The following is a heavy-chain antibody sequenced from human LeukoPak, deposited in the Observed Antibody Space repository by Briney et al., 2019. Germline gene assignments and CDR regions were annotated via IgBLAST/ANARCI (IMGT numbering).Heavy chain of an antibody. CDR1: GGTFSSYA. J-gene: IGHJ4*02. CDR2: INPNSGGT. D-gene: IGHD3-10*01. CDR3: ARGGSVRGGGANY. V-gene: IGHV1-2*02. Sequence: ASVKVSCKASGGTFSSYAISWVRQAPGQGLEWMGWINPNSGGTNYAQKFQGRVTMTRDTSISTAYMELSRLRSDDTAVYYCARGGSVRGGGANYWGQGTLVTVSS.